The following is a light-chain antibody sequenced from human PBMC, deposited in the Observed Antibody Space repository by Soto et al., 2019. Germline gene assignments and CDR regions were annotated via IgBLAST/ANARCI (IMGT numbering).Light chain of an antibody. J-gene: IGKJ4*01. V-gene: IGKV1-39*01. Sequence: DTQMTQSPYSLSASVGDRVTITCRASQSISSYLNWYQQKPGKAPKLLISTASSLQSGVPSRFSGSGSGTEFTLTISSLQPEDFATYYCQQANSFPLTFGGGTKVDI. CDR2: TAS. CDR3: QQANSFPLT. CDR1: QSISSY.